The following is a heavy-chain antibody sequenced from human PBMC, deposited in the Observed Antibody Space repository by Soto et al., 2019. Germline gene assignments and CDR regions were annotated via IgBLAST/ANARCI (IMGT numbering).Heavy chain of an antibody. CDR3: ARDMRYCSGGSCAVDGMAV. J-gene: IGHJ6*02. CDR2: IIPIFGTA. D-gene: IGHD2-15*01. V-gene: IGHV1-69*13. CDR1: GGTFSSYA. Sequence: SVKVSCKASGGTFSSYAISWVRQAPGQGLEWMGGIIPIFGTANYAQKFQGRVTITADESTSTAYMELSSLRSEDTAVYYCARDMRYCSGGSCAVDGMAVWAQGTRVTVSS.